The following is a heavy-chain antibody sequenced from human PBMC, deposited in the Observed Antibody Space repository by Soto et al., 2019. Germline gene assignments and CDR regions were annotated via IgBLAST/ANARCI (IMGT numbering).Heavy chain of an antibody. CDR1: GFSLTTRGVG. Sequence: QITLKESGPTLVKPTQTLTLTCTFSGFSLTTRGVGVGWIRQPPGKALECLALIYWDDDKRYSPSLQSRLSIXXXPXETQVVLTMTNVDPLDTATYYCAHIPNYYQYDWFDPWGQGTRVSVSS. D-gene: IGHD3-16*01. V-gene: IGHV2-5*02. CDR2: IYWDDDK. J-gene: IGHJ5*02. CDR3: AHIPNYYQYDWFDP.